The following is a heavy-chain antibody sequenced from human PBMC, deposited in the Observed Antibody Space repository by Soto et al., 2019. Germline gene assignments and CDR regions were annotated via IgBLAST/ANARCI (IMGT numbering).Heavy chain of an antibody. CDR2: ISAYNGNT. D-gene: IGHD2-2*01. J-gene: IGHJ6*02. V-gene: IGHV1-18*01. CDR3: ARDGIVVVPAATYYGMDV. Sequence: QVQLVQSGAEVKKPGASVKVSCKASGYTFTSYGISWVRQAPGQGLEWMGWISAYNGNTNYAQKLQGRVTMTTDTSTSTADMELRSLRSDDTAVYYCARDGIVVVPAATYYGMDVWGQWTTVTVSS. CDR1: GYTFTSYG.